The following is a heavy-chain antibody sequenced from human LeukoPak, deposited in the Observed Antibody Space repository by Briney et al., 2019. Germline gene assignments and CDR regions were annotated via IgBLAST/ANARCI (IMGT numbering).Heavy chain of an antibody. CDR3: ATLPHNYYYYYYMDV. CDR2: IYYSGST. CDR1: GGSISSYY. V-gene: IGHV4-59*12. J-gene: IGHJ6*03. D-gene: IGHD1-26*01. Sequence: SETLSLTCTVSGGSISSYYWSWIRQPPGKGLEWIGYIYYSGSTNYNPSLKSRVTISVDTSKNQFSLKLSSVTAADTAVYYCATLPHNYYYYYYMDVWGKGTTVTVSS.